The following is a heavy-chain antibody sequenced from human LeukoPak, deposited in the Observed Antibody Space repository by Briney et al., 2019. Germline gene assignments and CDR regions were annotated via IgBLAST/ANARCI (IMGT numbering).Heavy chain of an antibody. CDR2: IYCSGST. V-gene: IGHV4-59*13. D-gene: IGHD4-23*01. J-gene: IGHJ4*02. CDR3: ARDRGYGGIFDY. CDR1: GGSISSYY. Sequence: SETLSLTCTVSGGSISSYYWSWIRQPPGKGLEGIGYIYCSGSTKYSPSLKSRVAISLDTSKKDFSLRLSSVLAADTAVYYYARDRGYGGIFDYWGRGTLVTVYS.